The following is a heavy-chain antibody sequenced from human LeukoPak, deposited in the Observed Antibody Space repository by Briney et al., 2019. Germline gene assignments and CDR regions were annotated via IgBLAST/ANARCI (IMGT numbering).Heavy chain of an antibody. CDR2: IIPIFGTA. J-gene: IGHJ4*02. CDR1: GGTFSSYA. D-gene: IGHD3-22*01. Sequence: ASVKVSCKASGGTFSSYAISWVRQAPGLGLDRMGGIIPIFGTANYAQKFQGRVTITADESTSTAYMELSSLRSEDTAVYYCARERSYDSSGYYAYWGQGTLVTVSS. CDR3: ARERSYDSSGYYAY. V-gene: IGHV1-69*13.